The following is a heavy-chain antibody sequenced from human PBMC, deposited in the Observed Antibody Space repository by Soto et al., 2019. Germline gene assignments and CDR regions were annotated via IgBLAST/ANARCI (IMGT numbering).Heavy chain of an antibody. CDR1: GGSIRSGGYY. D-gene: IGHD3-3*01. CDR3: AGVKTGADFWSGYPYYFDY. Sequence: TLSLTCTVSGGSIRSGGYYWTWIRQHPGKGLEWIGYISYSGSTYYKPSLKSRVTISVDTSENQFSLRLRSVTAADTAVYNCAGVKTGADFWSGYPYYFDYWGQGTLVTVSS. CDR2: ISYSGST. J-gene: IGHJ4*02. V-gene: IGHV4-31*03.